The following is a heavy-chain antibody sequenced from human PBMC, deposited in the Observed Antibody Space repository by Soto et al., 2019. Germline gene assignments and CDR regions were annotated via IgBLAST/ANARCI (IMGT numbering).Heavy chain of an antibody. V-gene: IGHV1-18*04. D-gene: IGHD2-2*01. Sequence: ASVEVSSKASGYTITSYVMCLLIQEPVQGLEWMGWISAYNGNTNYAQKLQGRVTMTTATSTSSAYMELRSLRSDDTAVYYCARDHCSSTSWYAAVDYWGQGTLVTVSS. J-gene: IGHJ4*02. CDR1: GYTITSYV. CDR3: ARDHCSSTSWYAAVDY. CDR2: ISAYNGNT.